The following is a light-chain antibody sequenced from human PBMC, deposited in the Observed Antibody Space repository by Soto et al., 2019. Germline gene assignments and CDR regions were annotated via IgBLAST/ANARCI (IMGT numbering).Light chain of an antibody. Sequence: QSVLTQPPSVSGAPGQRVTISCTGSSSNIGAGYDVQWYQQLPGAAPKLLIYRNNNRPSGVPDRFSGSKSGTSASLAITGLQAEDEADYYCQSYDSSLSGYVFGTGTKLTVL. V-gene: IGLV1-40*01. CDR3: QSYDSSLSGYV. J-gene: IGLJ1*01. CDR1: SSNIGAGYD. CDR2: RNN.